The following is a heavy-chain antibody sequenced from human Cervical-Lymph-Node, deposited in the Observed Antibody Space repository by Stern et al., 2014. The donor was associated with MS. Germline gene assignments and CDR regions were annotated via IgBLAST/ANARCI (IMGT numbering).Heavy chain of an antibody. CDR1: GFKFSIYW. CDR3: ARQTTAWASDV. Sequence: EVQLLQSGAELIRPGESLKISCKGSGFKFSIYWIAWVRQMPGKGLEWMGIIYPGDSETRYSPSFQGQVTMSAEQSTSTAYLQWSSLNASDTAMYFCARQTTAWASDVWGQGTLVTVSS. D-gene: IGHD1-14*01. CDR2: IYPGDSET. V-gene: IGHV5-51*01. J-gene: IGHJ4*02.